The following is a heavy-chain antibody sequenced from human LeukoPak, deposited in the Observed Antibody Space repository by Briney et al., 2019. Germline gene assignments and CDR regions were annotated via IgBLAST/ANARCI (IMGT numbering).Heavy chain of an antibody. J-gene: IGHJ4*02. V-gene: IGHV1-69*04. CDR2: IIPILGIA. D-gene: IGHD6-19*01. Sequence: ASVKVSCKASGGTFSSYAISWVRQAPGQGLEWMGRIIPILGIANYAQKFQGRVTITADKSTSTAYMELSSLRSEDTAVYYCATDPIAVAGTNAHFDYWGQGTLVTVSS. CDR3: ATDPIAVAGTNAHFDY. CDR1: GGTFSSYA.